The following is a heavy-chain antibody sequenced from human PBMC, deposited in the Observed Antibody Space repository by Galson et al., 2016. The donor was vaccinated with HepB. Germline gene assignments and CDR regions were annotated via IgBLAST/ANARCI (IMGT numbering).Heavy chain of an antibody. J-gene: IGHJ4*02. CDR3: ARQLNGYFFDF. D-gene: IGHD3-22*01. Sequence: QSGAEVKEPGESLKISCKGSGYSFSRYWIGWVRQRPGKGLEWMGVIFPGDSDSRYNPSFEGQVTFSVDKSISTAYLQWSSLEASDTAMYFCARQLNGYFFDFWGQGTRITVSS. V-gene: IGHV5-51*01. CDR1: GYSFSRYW. CDR2: IFPGDSDS.